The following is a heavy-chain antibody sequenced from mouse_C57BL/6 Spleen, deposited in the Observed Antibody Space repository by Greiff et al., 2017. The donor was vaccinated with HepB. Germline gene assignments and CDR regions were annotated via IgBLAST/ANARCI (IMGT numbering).Heavy chain of an antibody. CDR1: GFNIKDYY. D-gene: IGHD1-1*01. J-gene: IGHJ1*03. CDR2: IDPEDGDT. Sequence: VQLQQSGAELVRPGASVKLSCTASGFNIKDYYMHWVKQRPEQGLEWIGRIDPEDGDTEYAPKFQGKATMTADTSSNTAYLQLSSLTSEDTAVYYCSPITTVVSRYFDVGGTGTTVTVSS. V-gene: IGHV14-1*01. CDR3: SPITTVVSRYFDV.